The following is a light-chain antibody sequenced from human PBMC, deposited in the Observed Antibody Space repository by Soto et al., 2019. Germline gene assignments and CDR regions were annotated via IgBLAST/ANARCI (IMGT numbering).Light chain of an antibody. Sequence: DIVLTQSPGTLSLSPGGRATLSGRASQSVSSNFLAWYQQKPGQAPRLXIYGASNRATGIPDRFSGSGSGTEFTLTISRLEPEDFEVYYCQQYDSSPRTFGQGTKVDIK. CDR1: QSVSSNF. CDR3: QQYDSSPRT. V-gene: IGKV3-20*01. J-gene: IGKJ1*01. CDR2: GAS.